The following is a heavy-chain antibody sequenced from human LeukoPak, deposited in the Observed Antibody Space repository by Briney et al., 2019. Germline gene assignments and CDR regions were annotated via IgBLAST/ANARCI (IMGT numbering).Heavy chain of an antibody. CDR3: ARRYCSSTSCWYYFDY. J-gene: IGHJ4*02. V-gene: IGHV3-48*03. CDR1: GFTFSSYE. Sequence: PGGALRLSCAASGFTFSSYEMNWVRQAPGKGLEWVSYISSSGSTIYYADSVKGRFTISRDNAKNSLYLQMNSLRAEDTAVYYCARRYCSSTSCWYYFDYWGQGTLVTVSS. D-gene: IGHD2-2*01. CDR2: ISSSGSTI.